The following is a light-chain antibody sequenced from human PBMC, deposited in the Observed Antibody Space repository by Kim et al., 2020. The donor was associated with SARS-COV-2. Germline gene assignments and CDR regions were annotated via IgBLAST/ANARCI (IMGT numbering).Light chain of an antibody. CDR3: QKNDNLPIT. V-gene: IGKV1-33*01. CDR2: EAY. CDR1: REISNY. Sequence: ASGRDRVTITCQARREISNYLNGDQQKPGKAPKLLIYEAYNLEKRVTSRFRGSGSGTEFTFTIRSLQPEDIATYYCQKNDNLPITFGKGKRLEIK. J-gene: IGKJ5*01.